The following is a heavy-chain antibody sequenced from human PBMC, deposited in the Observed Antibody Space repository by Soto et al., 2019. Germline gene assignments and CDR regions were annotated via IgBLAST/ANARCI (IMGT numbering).Heavy chain of an antibody. CDR1: GFTFSSYA. CDR2: ISGSGGST. V-gene: IGHV3-23*01. Sequence: GGSLRLSCAASGFTFSSYAMSWVRQAPGKGLEWVSAISGSGGSTYYADSVKGRFTISRDNSKNTLYLQMNSLRAEDTAVYYCAGHYDILTGYYSHFDYWGQGTLVTVSS. D-gene: IGHD3-9*01. CDR3: AGHYDILTGYYSHFDY. J-gene: IGHJ4*02.